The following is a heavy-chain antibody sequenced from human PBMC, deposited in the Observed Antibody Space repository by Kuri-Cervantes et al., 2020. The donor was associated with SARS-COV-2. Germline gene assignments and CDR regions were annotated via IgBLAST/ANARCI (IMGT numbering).Heavy chain of an antibody. CDR3: ARERYYYDSSGYDFDY. Sequence: ASVKVSCKASGYTFTSYGISWVRQAPGQGLEWMGWISAYNGNTNYAQKVQGRVTMTTDTSTSTTSMELRSLRSEDTAVYYCARERYYYDSSGYDFDYWGQGTLVTVYS. D-gene: IGHD3-22*01. CDR2: ISAYNGNT. V-gene: IGHV1-18*01. J-gene: IGHJ4*02. CDR1: GYTFTSYG.